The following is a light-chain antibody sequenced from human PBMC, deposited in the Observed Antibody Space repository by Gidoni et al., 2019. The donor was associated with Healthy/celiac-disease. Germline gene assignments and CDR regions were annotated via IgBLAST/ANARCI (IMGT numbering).Light chain of an antibody. CDR3: QQYGSSPPIT. J-gene: IGKJ5*01. V-gene: IGKV3-20*01. Sequence: EIVLTQSPGTLSLSPAERATLSCRASQSVSSSYLAWYQKKPGQAPRLLIYGASSRATGIPDRFSGSGSGTDFTLTISRLEPEDFAVYYCQQYGSSPPITFGQGTRLEIK. CDR2: GAS. CDR1: QSVSSSY.